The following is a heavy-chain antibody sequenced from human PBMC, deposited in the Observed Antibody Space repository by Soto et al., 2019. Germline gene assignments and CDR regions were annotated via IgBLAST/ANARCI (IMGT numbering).Heavy chain of an antibody. CDR2: IYSGGST. CDR1: GFTVSSND. J-gene: IGHJ4*02. V-gene: IGHV3-66*01. D-gene: IGHD1-1*01. CDR3: ARNDAAYPWGY. Sequence: EVQLVESGGGLVQPGGSLRLSCAASGFTVSSNDMSWVRQAPGKGLEWVSVIYSGGSTYYADSVKGRFTISRDNSKNTLYLQMNSLSAEDTAVYYCARNDAAYPWGYWGQGTLVTVSS.